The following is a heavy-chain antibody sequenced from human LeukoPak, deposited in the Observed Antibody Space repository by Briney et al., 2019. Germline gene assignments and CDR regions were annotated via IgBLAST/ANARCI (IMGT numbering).Heavy chain of an antibody. CDR3: ARVHLAVAGTGFDY. CDR1: GYTLTSYD. J-gene: IGHJ4*02. Sequence: ASVKVSCKASGYTLTSYDINWVRQATGQGLEWMGWMNPNSGNTGYAQKFQGRVTMTRNTSKSTAYMELSSLRSEDTAVYYCARVHLAVAGTGFDYWGQGTLVTVSS. V-gene: IGHV1-8*01. D-gene: IGHD6-19*01. CDR2: MNPNSGNT.